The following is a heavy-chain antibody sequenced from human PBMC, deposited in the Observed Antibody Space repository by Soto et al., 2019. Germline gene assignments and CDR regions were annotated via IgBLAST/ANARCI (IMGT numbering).Heavy chain of an antibody. CDR2: INHSGSP. CDR1: GGSFSGYY. J-gene: IGHJ5*02. V-gene: IGHV4-34*01. CDR3: ATANWSHHYFDP. Sequence: GTLSLTCAVYGGSFSGYYWSWLRQPPGKGLEWIGEINHSGSPNYNPSLKSRVTISVDTSKNQFSLKMTSVTAADTAVYYCATANWSHHYFDPWGQGTLVTVSS. D-gene: IGHD1-1*01.